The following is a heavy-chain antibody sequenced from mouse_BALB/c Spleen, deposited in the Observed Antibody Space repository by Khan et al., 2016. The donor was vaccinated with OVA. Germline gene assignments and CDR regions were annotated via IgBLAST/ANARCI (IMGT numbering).Heavy chain of an antibody. V-gene: IGHV3-2*02. CDR1: GYSITSEYA. CDR2: INYSGNT. CDR3: ARKDYYDYDPFPY. J-gene: IGHJ3*01. D-gene: IGHD2-4*01. Sequence: EVQLVESGPGLVKPSQSLSLTCTVTGYSITSEYAWNWIRQFPGNKLEWMGYINYSGNTRFNPSPKSSTSIPRDTSKNQFFLQLNSVTTEDTATYYCARKDYYDYDPFPYWGQGTMVTVSA.